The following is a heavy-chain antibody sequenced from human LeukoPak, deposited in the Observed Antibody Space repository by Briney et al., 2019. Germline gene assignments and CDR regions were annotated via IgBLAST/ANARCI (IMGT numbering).Heavy chain of an antibody. D-gene: IGHD1-1*01. CDR3: ARDDGTTSRWYYYYYGMDV. CDR1: GFTFSSFA. V-gene: IGHV3-23*01. J-gene: IGHJ6*02. CDR2: ITSSGGGT. Sequence: GGSLRLSCEASGFTFSSFAMSWVRRAPGERLEWVSSITSSGGGTYYADSVKGRFTISRDNSKNTLYLQMFSLRAEDTAVYYCARDDGTTSRWYYYYYGMDVWGQGTTVTVSS.